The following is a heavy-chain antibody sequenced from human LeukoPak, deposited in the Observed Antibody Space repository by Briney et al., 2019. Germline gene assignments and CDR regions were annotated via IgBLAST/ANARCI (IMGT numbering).Heavy chain of an antibody. CDR2: VSSSRSTM. J-gene: IGHJ5*02. CDR3: ARRFDL. V-gene: IGHV3-48*03. CDR1: GFTLSSYE. Sequence: GGSLRLSCTVSGFTLSSYEMNWVRQAPGKGLEWVSKVSSSRSTMYYADSVKGRFTISRDNAKNSLFLQMNSLRAEDTAIYYCARRFDLWGQGTLVTASS.